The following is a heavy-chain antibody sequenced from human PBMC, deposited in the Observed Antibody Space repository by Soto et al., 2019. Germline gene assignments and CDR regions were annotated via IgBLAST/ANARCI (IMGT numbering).Heavy chain of an antibody. CDR2: IIPIFGTA. CDR1: GGTFSSYA. V-gene: IGHV1-69*13. CDR3: ARGFKGDYYYGMDV. J-gene: IGHJ6*02. Sequence: GASVKVSCKASGGTFSSYAISWVRQAPGQGLEWMGGIIPIFGTANYAQKFQGRVTITADESTSTAYMELSSLRSEDTAVYYCARGFKGDYYYGMDVWGQGTPVTVSS.